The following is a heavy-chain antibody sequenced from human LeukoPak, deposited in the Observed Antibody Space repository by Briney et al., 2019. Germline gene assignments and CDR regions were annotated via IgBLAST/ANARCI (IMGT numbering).Heavy chain of an antibody. CDR1: GGSISSSSYY. V-gene: IGHV4-39*01. CDR3: ARHLGRAVGAIGSDYYFDY. Sequence: PSETLSLTCTVSGGSISSSSYYWGWIRQPPGKGLEWIGSIYYSGSTYYNPSLKSRVTISVDTSKNQFSRKLSSVTAADTAVYYCARHLGRAVGAIGSDYYFDYWGQGTLVTVSS. J-gene: IGHJ4*02. D-gene: IGHD1-26*01. CDR2: IYYSGST.